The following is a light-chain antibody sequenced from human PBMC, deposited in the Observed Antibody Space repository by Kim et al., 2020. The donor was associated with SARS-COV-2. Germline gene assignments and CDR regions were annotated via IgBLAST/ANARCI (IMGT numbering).Light chain of an antibody. Sequence: GKTLTISCTGSSGSIASNYVQWYQQRPGSAPPTVIYEDNQRPSGVPDRFSGSIDSSSNSASLTISGLKTEDEADYYCQSYDSSNQVFGGGTQLTVL. CDR1: SGSIASNY. CDR2: EDN. CDR3: QSYDSSNQV. V-gene: IGLV6-57*02. J-gene: IGLJ3*02.